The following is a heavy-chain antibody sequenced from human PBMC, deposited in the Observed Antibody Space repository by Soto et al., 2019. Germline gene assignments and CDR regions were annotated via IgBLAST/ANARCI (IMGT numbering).Heavy chain of an antibody. J-gene: IGHJ4*02. V-gene: IGHV1-69*06. Sequence: SVKVSCKASGGSLSTNPISWVRQAPGQGLEWMGGTGSGTGPGNHAQKFQGRLTVTADKSTSTGYMELTNLSSEDTAVYYCARRHSGGFFRFFDSWGQGTLVTVSS. CDR3: ARRHSGGFFRFFDS. CDR1: GGSLSTNP. CDR2: TGSGTGPG. D-gene: IGHD2-15*01.